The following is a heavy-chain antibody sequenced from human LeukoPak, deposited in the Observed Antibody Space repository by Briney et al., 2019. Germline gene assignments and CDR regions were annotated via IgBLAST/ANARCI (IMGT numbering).Heavy chain of an antibody. CDR1: GFTFSSYS. CDR2: ISSSSSYI. V-gene: IGHV3-21*01. D-gene: IGHD1-1*01. J-gene: IGHJ5*02. CDR3: ARGGGYNWNDVMSNWFDP. Sequence: GGSLRLSCAASGFTFSSYSMNWVRQAPGKGLEWVSSISSSSSYIYYADSVKGRFTISRDNAKNSLYLQMNSLRAEDTAVYYCARGGGYNWNDVMSNWFDPWGQGTLATVSS.